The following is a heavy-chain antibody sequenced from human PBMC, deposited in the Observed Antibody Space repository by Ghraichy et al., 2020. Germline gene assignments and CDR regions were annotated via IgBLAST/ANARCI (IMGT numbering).Heavy chain of an antibody. CDR2: TYYRSKWFN. J-gene: IGHJ4*02. D-gene: IGHD5-12*01. CDR3: ARGYSASDPLLGCFFDS. Sequence: SQTLSLTCAISGDSVSSNSAAWNWIRQSPSRGLEWLGRTYYRSKWFNDYALSVRSRIAINPDTSKNQFSLQLNSVTPDDTAVYFCARGYSASDPLLGCFFDSWGQGALVIVSS. CDR1: GDSVSSNSAA. V-gene: IGHV6-1*01.